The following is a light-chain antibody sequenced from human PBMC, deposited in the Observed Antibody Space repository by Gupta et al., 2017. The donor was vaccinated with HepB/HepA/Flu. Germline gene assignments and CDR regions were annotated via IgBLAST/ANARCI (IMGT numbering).Light chain of an antibody. CDR1: SSDVGAYNY. Sequence: QSALTQPAFVSGSPGQSITISCTGTSSDVGAYNYVSWYQQHPDKAPKLIIFDASNRPSGVSNRFSGSKSGNTASLTISGLQAEDEADYYCSSQTITYTVVFGGGTKLTVL. CDR3: SSQTITYTVV. J-gene: IGLJ2*01. CDR2: DAS. V-gene: IGLV2-14*03.